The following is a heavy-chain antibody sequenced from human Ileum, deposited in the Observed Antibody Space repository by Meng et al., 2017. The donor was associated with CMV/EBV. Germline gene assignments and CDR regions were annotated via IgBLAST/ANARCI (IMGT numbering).Heavy chain of an antibody. V-gene: IGHV3-48*03. D-gene: IGHD3-22*01. Sequence: GGSLRLSCAASGFTFSSYEINWVRQVPGKGLEWVSYISSSGSTIKYADSVKGRVTISRDNVKNSLYLQMNSLRAEDTAVYYCAREWGQSSGYDYWGQGTLVTVSS. CDR1: GFTFSSYE. J-gene: IGHJ4*02. CDR3: AREWGQSSGYDY. CDR2: ISSSGSTI.